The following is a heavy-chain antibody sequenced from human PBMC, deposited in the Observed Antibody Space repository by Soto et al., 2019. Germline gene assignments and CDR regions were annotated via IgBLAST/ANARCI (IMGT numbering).Heavy chain of an antibody. D-gene: IGHD2-15*01. CDR2: ISGSGGST. J-gene: IGHJ4*02. CDR3: AKGGRSGGSCYSDY. Sequence: EVQLLESGGGLVQPGGSLRLSCAASGFAFSSYAMSWVRQAPGKGLEWVSAISGSGGSTYYADSVKGRFTISRDNSKNTLYLQMNSLRAEDTAVYYCAKGGRSGGSCYSDYWGQGTLVTVSS. V-gene: IGHV3-23*01. CDR1: GFAFSSYA.